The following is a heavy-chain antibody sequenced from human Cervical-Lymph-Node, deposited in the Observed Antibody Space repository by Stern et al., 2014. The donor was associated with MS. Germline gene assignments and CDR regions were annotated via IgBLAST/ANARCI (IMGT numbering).Heavy chain of an antibody. J-gene: IGHJ6*02. D-gene: IGHD3-10*02. CDR3: AKDQGDYFYVKSHGLDV. CDR1: GFTFSGYG. Sequence: VQLVESGGGVVQPGRSLRLSCAASGFTFSGYGMHWVRQAPGKGLEWVAVVSYDGSVKYYADSVKGRFTISRDNSRNTLYLQMNGLRAEDTAVYYCAKDQGDYFYVKSHGLDVWGQGTTVTVPS. V-gene: IGHV3-30*18. CDR2: VSYDGSVK.